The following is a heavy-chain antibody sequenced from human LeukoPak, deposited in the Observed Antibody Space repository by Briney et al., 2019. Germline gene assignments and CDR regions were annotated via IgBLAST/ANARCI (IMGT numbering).Heavy chain of an antibody. CDR1: GGSVSSGSYY. Sequence: SETLSLTCTVSGGSVSSGSYYWGWIRQPPGKGLEWIGYIYYSGSTNYNPSLKSRVTISVDTSKNQFSLKLSSVTAADTAVYYCARSVATVYFDYWGQGTLVTVST. V-gene: IGHV4-61*01. J-gene: IGHJ4*02. CDR2: IYYSGST. D-gene: IGHD5-12*01. CDR3: ARSVATVYFDY.